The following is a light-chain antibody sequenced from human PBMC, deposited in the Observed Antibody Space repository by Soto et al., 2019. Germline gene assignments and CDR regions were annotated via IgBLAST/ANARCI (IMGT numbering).Light chain of an antibody. CDR1: QTISRY. V-gene: IGKV1-39*01. CDR3: HQRQSWPRT. J-gene: IGKJ1*01. CDR2: AAS. Sequence: DIQLTQSPSSLSASVGDRVTITCRASQTISRYLNWYQQKPGTAPKLLIYAASSLQTGVPSRFSGSRSGAEFTLTINSLQSEDFAVYYCHQRQSWPRTFGQGTKVDIK.